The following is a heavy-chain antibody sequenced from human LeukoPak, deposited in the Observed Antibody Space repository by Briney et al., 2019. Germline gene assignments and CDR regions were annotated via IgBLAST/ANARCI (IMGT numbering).Heavy chain of an antibody. CDR2: IYYSGST. CDR3: ARDLDYYDSTWFDP. J-gene: IGHJ5*02. Sequence: SETLSLTCTVSGGSISSYYWSWIRQPPGKGLEWIGNIYYSGSTNYNPSLKSRVTISVDTSKNQFSLKLISVTAADTAVYYCARDLDYYDSTWFDPWGQGTLVTVSS. D-gene: IGHD3-22*01. V-gene: IGHV4-59*12. CDR1: GGSISSYY.